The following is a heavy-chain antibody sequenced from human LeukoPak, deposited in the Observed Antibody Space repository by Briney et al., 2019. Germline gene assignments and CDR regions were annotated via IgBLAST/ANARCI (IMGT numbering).Heavy chain of an antibody. V-gene: IGHV1-2*02. CDR1: GYTFTTYY. CDR3: ARDLRQQLILGWLDP. J-gene: IGHJ5*02. D-gene: IGHD3/OR15-3a*01. Sequence: ASVKVSCKASGYTFTTYYIHWVRQAPGQAHEWMGWINPNGGGTNYAQNFQGRVTMTRDTSITTAYMELSSLTFDDTAVDYCARDLRQQLILGWLDPWGQGTLVTVSS. CDR2: INPNGGGT.